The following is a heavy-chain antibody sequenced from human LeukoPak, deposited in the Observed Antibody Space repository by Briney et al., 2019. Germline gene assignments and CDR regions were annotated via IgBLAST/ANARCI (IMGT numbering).Heavy chain of an antibody. V-gene: IGHV3-48*03. CDR2: IGSSGSTI. CDR3: ARVTSGWSYFDS. Sequence: GGSLRLSCAASGFTFSSYEMNWVRQAPGKGLEWVSYIGSSGSTIYHADSVRGRFTISRDNAKNSLYLQMSSLRADDTGIYYCARVTSGWSYFDSWGQGTLVTVSS. D-gene: IGHD6-19*01. CDR1: GFTFSSYE. J-gene: IGHJ4*02.